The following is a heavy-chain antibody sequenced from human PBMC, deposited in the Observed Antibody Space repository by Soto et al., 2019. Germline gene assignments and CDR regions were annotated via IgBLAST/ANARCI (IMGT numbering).Heavy chain of an antibody. Sequence: QVRLVESGGGVVQPGRSLRLSGVVSGFTFSGYARHWVRQSPGKGLEWVAVISYDGKTQYHADSVTGRFIISRDNAKKTLDLDMSSLRAEDTGIYYCARPSMAAVGTRPYDYWGQGVLVTVSS. V-gene: IGHV3-30*19. CDR1: GFTFSGYA. CDR3: ARPSMAAVGTRPYDY. J-gene: IGHJ4*02. D-gene: IGHD6-13*01. CDR2: ISYDGKTQ.